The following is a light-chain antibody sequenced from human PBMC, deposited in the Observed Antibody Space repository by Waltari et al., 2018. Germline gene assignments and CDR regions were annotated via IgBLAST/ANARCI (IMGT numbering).Light chain of an antibody. CDR3: QQRSNWPPA. V-gene: IGKV3-11*01. J-gene: IGKJ5*01. CDR2: DAS. Sequence: EIVLTQSPATLSLSPGERVTLSCRASQSVGSYLAWYQQKPGRAPRLLIYDASNRATGIPVRFSGSGSGTDFTLTISNLEPEDFVVYYCQQRSNWPPAFGQGTRLEIK. CDR1: QSVGSY.